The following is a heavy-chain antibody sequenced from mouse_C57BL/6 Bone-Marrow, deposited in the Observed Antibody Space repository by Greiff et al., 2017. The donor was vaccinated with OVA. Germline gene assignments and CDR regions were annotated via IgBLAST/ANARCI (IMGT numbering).Heavy chain of an antibody. D-gene: IGHD1-1*01. CDR3: AGDPYYYGTPFAY. CDR1: GFPITSGYY. Sequence: VQLQQSGPGLVKPSQSLFLTCSITGFPITSGYYWIWIRQSPGKPLEWMGYITHSGETFYNPSLQSPISITRETSKNQFFLQLNSVTTEDTAMYYCAGDPYYYGTPFAYWGQGTLVTVSA. J-gene: IGHJ3*01. V-gene: IGHV12-3*01. CDR2: ITHSGET.